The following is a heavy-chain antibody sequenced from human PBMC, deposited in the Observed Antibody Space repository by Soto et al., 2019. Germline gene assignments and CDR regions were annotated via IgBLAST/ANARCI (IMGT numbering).Heavy chain of an antibody. CDR2: IGASGDIT. Sequence: GGSLRLSCAASGFSFTNFAMSWVRQAPGKGLEWVAGIGASGDITWYADSVKGRLSISRDNAKNSLYLQMNSLRAEDTAVYYSAGRRKGSGGNPEYYYYGMDVWGQGTTVTVSS. V-gene: IGHV3-23*01. CDR3: AGRRKGSGGNPEYYYYGMDV. J-gene: IGHJ6*02. D-gene: IGHD2-15*01. CDR1: GFSFTNFA.